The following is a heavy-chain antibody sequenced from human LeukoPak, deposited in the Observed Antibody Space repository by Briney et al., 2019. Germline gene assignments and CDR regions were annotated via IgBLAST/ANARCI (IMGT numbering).Heavy chain of an antibody. CDR2: INHSGST. Sequence: SETLSLTCAVYGGSFSGYYWSWIRQPPGKGLEWIGEINHSGSTNYNPSLKSRVTISVDTSKNHFSLKLSSVTAADTAVYYCARVSTYYYGSGTLGYWGQGTLVTVSS. V-gene: IGHV4-34*01. CDR1: GGSFSGYY. CDR3: ARVSTYYYGSGTLGY. J-gene: IGHJ4*02. D-gene: IGHD3-10*01.